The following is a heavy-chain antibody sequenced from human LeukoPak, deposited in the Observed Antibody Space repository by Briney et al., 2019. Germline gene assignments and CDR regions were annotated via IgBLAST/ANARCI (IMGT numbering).Heavy chain of an antibody. CDR3: AKGRGYCTGGSCYSDY. CDR2: ISGSDGST. J-gene: IGHJ4*02. D-gene: IGHD2-15*01. CDR1: GFTFSNYA. Sequence: GGSLRLSCTASGFTFSNYAMSWVRQAPGKGLEWVSTISGSDGSTHYADSVKGRFTISRDNSKNTLYLQMNSLRVEDTAIYYCAKGRGYCTGGSCYSDYWGQGTLVTVSS. V-gene: IGHV3-23*01.